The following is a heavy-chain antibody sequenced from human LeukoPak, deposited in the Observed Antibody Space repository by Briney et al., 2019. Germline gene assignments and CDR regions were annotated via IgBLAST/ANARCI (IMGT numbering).Heavy chain of an antibody. J-gene: IGHJ4*02. CDR1: GFTFSSYG. CDR3: AKGEYYYDSSGYSVGY. D-gene: IGHD3-22*01. Sequence: GGSLRLSCAASGFTFSSYGMHWVRQAPGKGLEWVAFIRYDGSNKYYADSVKGRFTISRDNSKNTLYLQMNSLRAEDTAVYYCAKGEYYYDSSGYSVGYWGQGTLVTVSS. CDR2: IRYDGSNK. V-gene: IGHV3-30*02.